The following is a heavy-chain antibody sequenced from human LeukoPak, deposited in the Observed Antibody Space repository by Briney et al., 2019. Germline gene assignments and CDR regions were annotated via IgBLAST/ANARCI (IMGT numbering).Heavy chain of an antibody. CDR1: GFTFSSYG. D-gene: IGHD2-8*01. CDR3: AKGYCTNGVCYLD. Sequence: GGSLRLSCAASGFTFSSYGMHWVRQAPGKGLEWVAVISYDGSNKYYADSVKGRFTISRDNSKNTLYLQMNSLRAEDTAVYYCAKGYCTNGVCYLDWGQGTLVTVSS. CDR2: ISYDGSNK. J-gene: IGHJ4*02. V-gene: IGHV3-30*18.